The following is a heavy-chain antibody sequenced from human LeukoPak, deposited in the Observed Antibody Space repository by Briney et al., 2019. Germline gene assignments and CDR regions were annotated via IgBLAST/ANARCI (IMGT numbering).Heavy chain of an antibody. CDR2: IYYSGST. J-gene: IGHJ3*02. D-gene: IGHD3-10*01. Sequence: KPSETLSLTCTVSGGSISSSSYYWGWIRQPPGKGLEWIGSIYYSGSTYYNPSLKSRVTISVDTSKNQFSLKLNSVTAADTAVYYCARTFGSALKGAAFDIWGQGTMVTVSS. V-gene: IGHV4-39*01. CDR1: GGSISSSSYY. CDR3: ARTFGSALKGAAFDI.